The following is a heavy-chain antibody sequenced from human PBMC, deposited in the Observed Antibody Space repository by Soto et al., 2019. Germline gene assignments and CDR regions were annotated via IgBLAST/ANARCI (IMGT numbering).Heavy chain of an antibody. V-gene: IGHV3-48*01. CDR1: GFTFSSYS. CDR3: ARVWPPVTTMES. J-gene: IGHJ4*02. D-gene: IGHD4-17*01. Sequence: EVQLVESGGGLVQPGWSLRLSCAASGFTFSSYSMNWVRQAPGKGLEWVSYISSSSSTIYYADSVKGRFTISRDNAKNSPYLQMNSLRAEDMAVYYCARVWPPVTTMESWGQGTLVTVSS. CDR2: ISSSSSTI.